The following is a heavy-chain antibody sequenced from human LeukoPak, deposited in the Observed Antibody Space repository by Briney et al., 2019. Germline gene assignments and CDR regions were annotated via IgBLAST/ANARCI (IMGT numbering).Heavy chain of an antibody. CDR3: ARDGGTEQRYFDWLLPPYYYYMDV. D-gene: IGHD3-9*01. J-gene: IGHJ6*03. CDR1: GFTFSSYG. CDR2: INWNGGST. Sequence: GGSLRLSCAVSGFTFSSYGMSWVRQAPGKGLEWVSGINWNGGSTGYADSVKGRFTISRDNAKNSLYLQMNSLRAEDTALYYCARDGGTEQRYFDWLLPPYYYYMDVWDKGTTVTVSS. V-gene: IGHV3-20*04.